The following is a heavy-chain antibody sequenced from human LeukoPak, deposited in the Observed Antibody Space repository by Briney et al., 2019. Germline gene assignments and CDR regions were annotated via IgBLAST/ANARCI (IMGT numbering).Heavy chain of an antibody. Sequence: GGSLRLSCAASGCTFSSYARSWVRQAPGKGLEWVSAISGSGGSTYYADAVKGGFTISRDNYKNTLYLQMNSLRAEDTAVHYCAKDPGENYYDSSGYYGYWGQGTLVTVSS. CDR3: AKDPGENYYDSSGYYGY. J-gene: IGHJ4*02. D-gene: IGHD3-22*01. V-gene: IGHV3-23*01. CDR2: ISGSGGST. CDR1: GCTFSSYA.